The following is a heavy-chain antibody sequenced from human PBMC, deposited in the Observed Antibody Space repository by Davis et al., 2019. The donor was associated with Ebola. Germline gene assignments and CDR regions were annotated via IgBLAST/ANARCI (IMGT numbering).Heavy chain of an antibody. J-gene: IGHJ6*02. Sequence: GGSLRLSCKGPGYRFTNDWIGWVRQMPGKGLEWMGIIYPDDSDTRYSPSFQGQVTMSADASINTVYLQWGSLKASDTAMYYCARLRLSFTYSYYNGMDVWGQGTSVTV. CDR2: IYPDDSDT. CDR3: ARLRLSFTYSYYNGMDV. CDR1: GYRFTNDW. D-gene: IGHD3-10*01. V-gene: IGHV5-51*01.